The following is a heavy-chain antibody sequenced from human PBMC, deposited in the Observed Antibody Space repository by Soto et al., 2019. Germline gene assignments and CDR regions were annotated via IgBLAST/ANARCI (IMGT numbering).Heavy chain of an antibody. CDR1: GFTFSNAW. Sequence: GGSLRLSCAASGFTFSNAWMNWVRQAPGKGLEWVSAISGSGGSTYYADSVKGRFTISRDNSKNTLYLQMNSLRAEDTAVYYCAKDHCSSTSCYAPYYFDYWGQGTLVTVSS. CDR3: AKDHCSSTSCYAPYYFDY. V-gene: IGHV3-23*01. CDR2: ISGSGGST. D-gene: IGHD2-2*01. J-gene: IGHJ4*02.